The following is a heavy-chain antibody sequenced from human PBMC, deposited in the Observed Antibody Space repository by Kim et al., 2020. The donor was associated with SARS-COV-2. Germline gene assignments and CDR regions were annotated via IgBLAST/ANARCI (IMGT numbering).Heavy chain of an antibody. CDR1: GFTFSNAW. J-gene: IGHJ4*02. CDR3: TTDLAFYYDSSGYYPVGFSGY. V-gene: IGHV3-15*01. Sequence: GGSLRLSCAASGFTFSNAWMSWVRQAPGKGLEWVGRIKSKTDGGTTDYAAPVKGRFTISRDDSKNTLYLQMNSLKTEDTAVYYCTTDLAFYYDSSGYYPVGFSGYWGQGTLVTVSS. D-gene: IGHD3-22*01. CDR2: IKSKTDGGTT.